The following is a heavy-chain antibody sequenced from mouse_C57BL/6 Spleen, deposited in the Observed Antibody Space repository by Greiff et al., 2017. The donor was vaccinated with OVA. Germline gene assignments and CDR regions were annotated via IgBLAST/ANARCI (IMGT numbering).Heavy chain of an antibody. CDR2: ISSGGSYT. Sequence: EVQLQESGGDLVKPGGSLKLSCAASGFTFSSYGMSWVRQTPDKRLEWVATISSGGSYTYYPDSVKGRFTISRDNAKNTLYLQMSSLKSEDTAMYYCARQGGNPFAYWGQGTLVTVSA. D-gene: IGHD2-1*01. CDR3: ARQGGNPFAY. J-gene: IGHJ3*01. V-gene: IGHV5-6*01. CDR1: GFTFSSYG.